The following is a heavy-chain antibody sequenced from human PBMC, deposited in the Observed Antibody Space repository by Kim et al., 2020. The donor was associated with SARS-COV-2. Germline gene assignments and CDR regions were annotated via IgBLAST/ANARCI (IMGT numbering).Heavy chain of an antibody. V-gene: IGHV3-21*01. J-gene: IGHJ4*02. Sequence: GGSLRLSCAASGFTFSSYSMNWVRQAPGKGLEWVSSISSSSSYIYYADSVKGRFTISRDNAKNSLYLQMNSLRAEDTAVYYCARGGYYDFWSGYLGYWGQGTLVTVSS. D-gene: IGHD3-3*01. CDR1: GFTFSSYS. CDR2: ISSSSSYI. CDR3: ARGGYYDFWSGYLGY.